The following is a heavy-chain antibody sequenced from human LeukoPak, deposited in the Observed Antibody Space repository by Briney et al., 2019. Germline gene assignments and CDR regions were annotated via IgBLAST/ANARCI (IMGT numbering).Heavy chain of an antibody. D-gene: IGHD6-19*01. J-gene: IGHJ4*02. Sequence: TGGSLRLSCAASGFTFKSYWMSWVRQAPGKGLEWVANIKEDGSRNHYVDSVKGRFTISRDNAKSSLYLKMNSLRAEDTAVYYCARQLSGWYDADPYWGQGTLVTVSS. CDR1: GFTFKSYW. CDR3: ARQLSGWYDADPY. CDR2: IKEDGSRN. V-gene: IGHV3-7*05.